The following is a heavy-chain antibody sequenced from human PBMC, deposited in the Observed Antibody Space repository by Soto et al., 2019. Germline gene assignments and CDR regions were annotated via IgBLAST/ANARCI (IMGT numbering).Heavy chain of an antibody. CDR2: ITSSSSYI. V-gene: IGHV3-21*01. CDR1: GFTFSDYS. J-gene: IGHJ4*02. Sequence: EVQLVESGGGLVKPGGSLRLSCAASGFTFSDYSMNWVRQAPGKGLEWVSSITSSSSYIYYADSLKGRFTISRDNAKNSLYLRMNSLRAEDTAVYYCASHPRDNSGYWYYFAYWGQGTLVTVSS. CDR3: ASHPRDNSGYWYYFAY. D-gene: IGHD3-22*01.